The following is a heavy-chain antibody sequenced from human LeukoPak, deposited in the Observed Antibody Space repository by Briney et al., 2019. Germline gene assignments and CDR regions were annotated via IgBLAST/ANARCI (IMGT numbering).Heavy chain of an antibody. V-gene: IGHV3-21*01. J-gene: IGHJ3*02. Sequence: GGCLRLSCAASGFTFSSYSMNWVRQAPGKGLEWVSSISSSRRYIYYADSVKGRFTISRDNAKNSLYLQMNSLRAEDTAVYYCASEGSLIKAFDMWGQGTLFTVSS. CDR1: GFTFSSYS. CDR2: ISSSRRYI. D-gene: IGHD3-16*01. CDR3: ASEGSLIKAFDM.